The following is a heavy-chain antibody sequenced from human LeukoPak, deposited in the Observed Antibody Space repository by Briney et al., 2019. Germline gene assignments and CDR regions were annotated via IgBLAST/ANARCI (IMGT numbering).Heavy chain of an antibody. CDR2: IHRSGST. Sequence: GSLTLTCAVSGGSVRSYYWSWIRQPPGKGLEWIADIHRSGSTNHTPYLKSRFTISVDKSKNQLSLQLSSVTAADTAVYYCARHAAVEGSSGWSPLWWFDPWGQGTLVTVSS. D-gene: IGHD6-19*01. J-gene: IGHJ5*02. CDR3: ARHAAVEGSSGWSPLWWFDP. CDR1: GGSVRSYY. V-gene: IGHV4-59*08.